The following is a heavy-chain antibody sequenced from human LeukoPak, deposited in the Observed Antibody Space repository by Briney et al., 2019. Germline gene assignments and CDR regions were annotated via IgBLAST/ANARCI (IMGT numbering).Heavy chain of an antibody. CDR1: GFTVSSNY. Sequence: GGSLRLSCAASGFTVSSNYMNWVRQAPGKGLEWVSVIYNSGNTYYADSVKGRFTTSRDNSKNTLYLQMNSLRAEDTAVYYCARGYCSGGSCSKTPGYWGQGTLVTVSS. CDR2: IYNSGNT. D-gene: IGHD2-15*01. V-gene: IGHV3-53*01. CDR3: ARGYCSGGSCSKTPGY. J-gene: IGHJ4*02.